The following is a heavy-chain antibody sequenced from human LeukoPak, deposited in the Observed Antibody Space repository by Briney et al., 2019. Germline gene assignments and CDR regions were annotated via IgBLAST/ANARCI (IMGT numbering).Heavy chain of an antibody. Sequence: GGSLRLSCAASGFTFSSYAMSWVRQAPGKGLEWVSAISGSGGSTYYADSVKGRFTISRDNPKNTLYLQMNSLRAEDTAVYYCAKNREYGDRLRYFDYWGQGTLVTVSS. CDR1: GFTFSSYA. CDR3: AKNREYGDRLRYFDY. J-gene: IGHJ4*02. CDR2: ISGSGGST. V-gene: IGHV3-23*01. D-gene: IGHD4-17*01.